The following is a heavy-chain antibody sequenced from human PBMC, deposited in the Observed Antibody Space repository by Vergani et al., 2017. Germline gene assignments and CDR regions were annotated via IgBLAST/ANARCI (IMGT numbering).Heavy chain of an antibody. D-gene: IGHD2-2*01. V-gene: IGHV1-2*02. CDR1: GYTFTDYF. Sequence: QVQLVQSGAEVKKPGASVKVSCKASGYTFTDYFMHWVRQAPGQSLEWMGWINPNSGGTNYAQKFQGRVTMTRDTSISTAYMELSNLRSDDTAVYYCARVGTSSNRDYFDYWGQGTLVTVSS. J-gene: IGHJ4*02. CDR2: INPNSGGT. CDR3: ARVGTSSNRDYFDY.